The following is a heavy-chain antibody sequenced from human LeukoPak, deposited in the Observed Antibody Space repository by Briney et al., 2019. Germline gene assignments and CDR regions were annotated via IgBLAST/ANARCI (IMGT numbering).Heavy chain of an antibody. CDR2: INPNSGGT. V-gene: IGHV1-2*06. Sequence: ASVKVSCKASGYTFTGYYMHGVRQAPGQGLEWMGRINPNSGGTNYAQKFQGRVNMTRDTSISTAYMELSRLRSDDTAVYYCARDLYYYDSSGPPLSDWGQGTLVTVSS. CDR3: ARDLYYYDSSGPPLSD. J-gene: IGHJ4*02. D-gene: IGHD3-22*01. CDR1: GYTFTGYY.